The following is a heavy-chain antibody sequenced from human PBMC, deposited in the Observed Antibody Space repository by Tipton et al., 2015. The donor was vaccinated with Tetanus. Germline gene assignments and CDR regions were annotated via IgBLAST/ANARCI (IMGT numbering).Heavy chain of an antibody. V-gene: IGHV3-23*01. D-gene: IGHD3-9*01. J-gene: IGHJ4*02. CDR3: AKDRFDQPVDY. CDR1: GFTFSSYA. Sequence: SLRLSCAASGFTFSSYAMSWVRQAPGKGLEWASAISGSGGSTYYADSVKGRFTISRDNSKNTLYLQMNSLRAEDTVVYYCAKDRFDQPVDYWGQGTLVTVSS. CDR2: ISGSGGST.